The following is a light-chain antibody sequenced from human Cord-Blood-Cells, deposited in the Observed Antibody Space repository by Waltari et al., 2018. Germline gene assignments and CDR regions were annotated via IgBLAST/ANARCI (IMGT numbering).Light chain of an antibody. V-gene: IGKV6-21*01. CDR1: QRIGSR. CDR3: HQSSSL. CDR2: YAS. J-gene: IGKJ2*01. Sequence: EIVLTQSPDFPYVTPKLKITITCRASQRIGSRLHWYQQKPDHSPKLLIKYASQSFSGVPSRFSGSGSGTDFTLTINSLEAEDAATYYCHQSSSLLGQGTKLEIK.